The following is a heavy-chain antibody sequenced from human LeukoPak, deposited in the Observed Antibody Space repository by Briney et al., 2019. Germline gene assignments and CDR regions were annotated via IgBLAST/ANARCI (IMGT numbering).Heavy chain of an antibody. J-gene: IGHJ4*02. CDR2: INQSGST. Sequence: PSETLSLTCAVSGGSFSVHYWSWIRQPPGKGLEWIGEINQSGSTTYNPSLKSRVTVSVDTYKNHFSLKLSSVTAADTAVYYCATSYIGGFGKPDYWGQGTLVTVSS. V-gene: IGHV4-34*01. CDR1: GGSFSVHY. CDR3: ATSYIGGFGKPDY. D-gene: IGHD2-15*01.